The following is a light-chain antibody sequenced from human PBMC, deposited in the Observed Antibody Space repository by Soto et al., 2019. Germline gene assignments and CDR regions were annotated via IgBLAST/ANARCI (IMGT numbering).Light chain of an antibody. Sequence: QSVLNQPASVSGSPGQSITISCTRTSSDVGGYNHVSWYQQHPGKAPKLMICDVSNRPSGVSNRFSGSKSGNTASLTISGLQPEDEADYYCSSFTSTSTNYVFGTGTKVTVL. CDR2: DVS. CDR1: SSDVGGYNH. CDR3: SSFTSTSTNYV. J-gene: IGLJ1*01. V-gene: IGLV2-14*01.